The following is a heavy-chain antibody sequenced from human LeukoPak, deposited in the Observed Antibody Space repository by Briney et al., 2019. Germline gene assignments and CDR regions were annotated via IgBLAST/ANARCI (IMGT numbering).Heavy chain of an antibody. CDR3: ARDPEWHQGY. Sequence: PGGSLRLSCAASGFTFRNYGMSWVRQAPGKGLEWVSIIYDDGSTYYADSVKGRFTISRDNSKNTLYLQMNSLRAEDTAVYYCARDPEWHQGYWGQGTLVTVSS. V-gene: IGHV3-53*01. D-gene: IGHD3-3*01. CDR1: GFTFRNYG. CDR2: IYDDGST. J-gene: IGHJ4*02.